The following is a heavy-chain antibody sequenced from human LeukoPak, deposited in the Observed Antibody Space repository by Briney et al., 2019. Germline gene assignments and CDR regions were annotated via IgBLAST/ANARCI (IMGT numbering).Heavy chain of an antibody. V-gene: IGHV4-4*07. CDR3: ARYGSGSYPPYNWFDP. CDR2: IYSSGST. D-gene: IGHD3-10*01. Sequence: NPSETLSLTCTVSGGSISTYYWSWIRQPAGKGLEWIGRIYSSGSTNYNPSLKSRVTMSVGTSKNQFSLKLSSVTAANTAVYYCARYGSGSYPPYNWFDPWGQGTLVTVSS. CDR1: GGSISTYY. J-gene: IGHJ5*02.